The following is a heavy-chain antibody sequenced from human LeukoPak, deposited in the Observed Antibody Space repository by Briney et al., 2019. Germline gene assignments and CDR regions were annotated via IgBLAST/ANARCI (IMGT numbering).Heavy chain of an antibody. CDR3: ARGRPQSSGWYLWVSPFDY. CDR2: IYSTGTT. Sequence: TSETLSLTCTVSGGSISSSSYYWGWIRQPPGKGLEWIGSIYSTGTTYYNPSLKSRVTISVDTSKNQFSLKLSSVTAADTAVYYCARGRPQSSGWYLWVSPFDYWGQGTLVTVSS. V-gene: IGHV4-39*07. CDR1: GGSISSSSYY. D-gene: IGHD6-19*01. J-gene: IGHJ4*02.